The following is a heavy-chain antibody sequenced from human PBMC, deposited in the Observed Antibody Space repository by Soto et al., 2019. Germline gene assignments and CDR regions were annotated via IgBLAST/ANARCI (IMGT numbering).Heavy chain of an antibody. Sequence: GGSLRLSCAASGFTFSSYAMHWVRQAPGKGLEYVSAISSNGGSTYYANSVKGKFTISRDNSKNTLYLQMGSLRAEDMAVYYCARDDGSGVWGKGTTVTVSS. V-gene: IGHV3-64*01. CDR1: GFTFSSYA. CDR3: ARDDGSGV. D-gene: IGHD3-10*01. CDR2: ISSNGGST. J-gene: IGHJ6*04.